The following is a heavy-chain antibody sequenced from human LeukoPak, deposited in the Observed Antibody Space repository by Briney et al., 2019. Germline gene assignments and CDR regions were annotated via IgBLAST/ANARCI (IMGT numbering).Heavy chain of an antibody. D-gene: IGHD7-27*01. V-gene: IGHV1-69*13. CDR2: IIPIFGTA. Sequence: ASVTVSCKASGYTFTSYGISWVRQAPGQGLEWMGGIIPIFGTANYAQKFQGRVTITADESTSTAYMELSSLRSEDTAVYYCAQLGIYYYYYGMDVWGQGTTVTVSS. CDR1: GYTFTSYG. J-gene: IGHJ6*02. CDR3: AQLGIYYYYYGMDV.